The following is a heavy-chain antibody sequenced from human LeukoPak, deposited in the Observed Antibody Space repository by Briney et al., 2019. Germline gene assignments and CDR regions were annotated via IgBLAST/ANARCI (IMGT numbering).Heavy chain of an antibody. Sequence: GGSLRLSCAASGFTLSNHWMIWVRQAPGKGLEWVAFIQYDGSNKNYADSVKGRFTISRDYSRNTLYLQMNSLRAEDTAVYYCAKTGGDSVLYYYYMDVWGKGTTVTVSS. CDR1: GFTLSNHW. CDR2: IQYDGSNK. D-gene: IGHD3-10*01. J-gene: IGHJ6*03. CDR3: AKTGGDSVLYYYYMDV. V-gene: IGHV3-30*02.